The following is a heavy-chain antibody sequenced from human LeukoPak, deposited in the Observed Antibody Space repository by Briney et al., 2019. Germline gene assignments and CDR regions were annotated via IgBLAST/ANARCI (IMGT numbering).Heavy chain of an antibody. D-gene: IGHD3-22*01. CDR2: IKQDGSEK. CDR3: ARATYYYDSSAHDAFDI. CDR1: GFTFSSYW. Sequence: GGSLRLSCAASGFTFSSYWMSWVRQAPGKGLEWVANIKQDGSEKYYVDSVKGRFTISRDNAKNSLYLQMNSLRAEDTAVYYCARATYYYDSSAHDAFDIWGQGTMVTVSS. J-gene: IGHJ3*02. V-gene: IGHV3-7*01.